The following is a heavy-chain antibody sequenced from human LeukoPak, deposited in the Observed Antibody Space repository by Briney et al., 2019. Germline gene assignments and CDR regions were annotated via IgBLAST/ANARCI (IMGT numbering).Heavy chain of an antibody. CDR3: ARDYCSSTSCFFDY. D-gene: IGHD2-2*01. CDR1: GFTFSSNY. Sequence: GGSLRLSCAASGFTFSSNYMSWVRQAPGKGLEWVSVVYSGGSTYYSDSVKGRFTISRDNSKNTLHLQMNSLRAEDTAVYYCARDYCSSTSCFFDYWGQGTLVTVSS. CDR2: VYSGGST. V-gene: IGHV3-66*02. J-gene: IGHJ4*02.